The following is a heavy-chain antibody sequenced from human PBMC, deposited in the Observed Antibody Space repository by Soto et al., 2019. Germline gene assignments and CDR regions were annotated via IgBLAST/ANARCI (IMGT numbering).Heavy chain of an antibody. CDR3: AKGKTSGWYYFDY. V-gene: IGHV3-23*01. Sequence: PWGSLRLSCVASGFTFSNYAMSWVRQAPGKGPEWVSGISASGRDTYYADSVKDRFTISRDSFKNTLYLQMNSLRAEDTGTYYCAKGKTSGWYYFDYWGQGALVTVSS. CDR1: GFTFSNYA. J-gene: IGHJ4*02. D-gene: IGHD6-19*01. CDR2: ISASGRDT.